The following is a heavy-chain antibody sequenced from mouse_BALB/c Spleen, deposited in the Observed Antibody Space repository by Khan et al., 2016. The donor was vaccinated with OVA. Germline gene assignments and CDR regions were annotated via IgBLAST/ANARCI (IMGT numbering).Heavy chain of an antibody. Sequence: EVQLQESGPSLVKPSQTLSLTCSVTGDSITRGYWNWIRKFPGNKLDYMGYISYSGNTYCNPSLKSRISITRNTSKNQYYLQLNSVTTEDTATDYWACELRGFAYWGQGTLVTVAA. J-gene: IGHJ3*01. CDR1: GDSITRGY. CDR3: ACELRGFAY. CDR2: ISYSGNT. D-gene: IGHD1-1*01. V-gene: IGHV3-8*02.